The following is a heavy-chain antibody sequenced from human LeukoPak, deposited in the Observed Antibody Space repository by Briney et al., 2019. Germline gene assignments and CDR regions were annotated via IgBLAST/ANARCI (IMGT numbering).Heavy chain of an antibody. V-gene: IGHV3-74*03. J-gene: IGHJ4*02. CDR3: ARALDGSRNGLDY. CDR1: GFRFTNHW. Sequence: PGGSLRLSCVASGFRFTNHWMHWVRQAPGKGLVWVSRINAYNGYTTYADSVKGRFTISRDTAKRTLYLEMNSLTGADTAIYYCARALDGSRNGLDYWGQGTLV. CDR2: INAYNGYT. D-gene: IGHD5-24*01.